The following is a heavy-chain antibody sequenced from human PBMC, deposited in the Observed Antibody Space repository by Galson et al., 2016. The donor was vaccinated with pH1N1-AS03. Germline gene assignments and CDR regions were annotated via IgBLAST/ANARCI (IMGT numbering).Heavy chain of an antibody. V-gene: IGHV3-7*01. J-gene: IGHJ6*03. CDR2: IKEDGSEK. CDR3: ARGWPLVVPGTIGRYYYYMDV. D-gene: IGHD2-2*01. Sequence: SLRLSCAASGFMFSKYWMNWVRQAPGKGQEWAANIKEDGSEKDHVDSVKGRFTISRDNAKYSLYLHMNSLRAKDTAVYYCARGWPLVVPGTIGRYYYYMDVWGKGTTVTVSS. CDR1: GFMFSKYW.